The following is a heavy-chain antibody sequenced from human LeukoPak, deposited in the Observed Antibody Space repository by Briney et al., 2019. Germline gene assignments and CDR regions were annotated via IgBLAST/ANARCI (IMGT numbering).Heavy chain of an antibody. CDR2: INPNSGGT. J-gene: IGHJ6*02. CDR1: GYTFTGYY. D-gene: IGHD1-26*01. Sequence: ASVKVSCKASGYTFTGYYMHWVRQAPGQGLEWMGWINPNSGGTNYAQKFQGWVTMTRDTSISTAYMELSRLRSDDTAVYYCARDRMGAKGPHYGMDVWGQGTTVTVSS. CDR3: ARDRMGAKGPHYGMDV. V-gene: IGHV1-2*04.